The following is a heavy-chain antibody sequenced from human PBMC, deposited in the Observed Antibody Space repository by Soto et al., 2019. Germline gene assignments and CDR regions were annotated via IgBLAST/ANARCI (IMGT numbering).Heavy chain of an antibody. Sequence: QVQLVESGGGAVQPGRSLRLSCVASGFSFSDVAMHWVRQAPGKGLEPVAVISYDGSYIPPPPDSVKGRFTISRDNSKNTLYLQMNSLRPEDTAIYYCAKDQGVGGTLGLFDYWGQGILVTVSS. D-gene: IGHD1-26*01. J-gene: IGHJ4*02. CDR1: GFSFSDVA. CDR2: ISYDGSY. CDR3: AKDQGVGGTLGLFDY. V-gene: IGHV3-30*18.